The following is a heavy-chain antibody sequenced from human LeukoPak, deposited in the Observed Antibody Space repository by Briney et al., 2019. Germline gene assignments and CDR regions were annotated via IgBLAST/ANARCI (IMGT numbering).Heavy chain of an antibody. CDR2: IYYSGST. CDR3: ARDLGYDWVFGY. J-gene: IGHJ4*02. D-gene: IGHD5-12*01. CDR1: GGSISSGDYY. Sequence: SETLSLTCTVSGGSISSGDYYWRWLRQPPGKGLGWLGYIYYSGSTYYNPSLKSRVTISVDTSKNQFSLKLSSVTAADTAVYYCARDLGYDWVFGYWGQGTLVTVSS. V-gene: IGHV4-30-4*01.